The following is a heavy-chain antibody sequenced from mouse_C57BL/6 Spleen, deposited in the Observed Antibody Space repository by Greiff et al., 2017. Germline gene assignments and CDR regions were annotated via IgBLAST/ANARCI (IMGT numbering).Heavy chain of an antibody. CDR1: GFTFSDYY. Sequence: EVQVVESEGGLVQPGSSMKLSCTASGFTFSDYYMAWVRQVPEKGLEWVANINYDGSSTYYLDSLKSRFIISRDNAKNILYLQMSSLKSEDTATYYCAGSTMVTPWFAYWGQGTLVTVSA. CDR3: AGSTMVTPWFAY. V-gene: IGHV5-16*01. J-gene: IGHJ3*01. CDR2: INYDGSST. D-gene: IGHD2-2*01.